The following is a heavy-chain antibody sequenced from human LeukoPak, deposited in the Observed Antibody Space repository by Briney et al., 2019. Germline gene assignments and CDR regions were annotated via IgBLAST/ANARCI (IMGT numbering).Heavy chain of an antibody. Sequence: SETLSLTCTVSGYSISSGYYWGWIRQPPGKGLEWIGSIYHSGSTYYNPSLKSRVTISVDTSKNQFSLKLSSVTAADTAVYYCARGETSSGWSYYYYYYYMDVWGKGTTVTVSS. J-gene: IGHJ6*03. CDR1: GYSISSGYY. V-gene: IGHV4-38-2*02. CDR3: ARGETSSGWSYYYYYYYMDV. D-gene: IGHD6-19*01. CDR2: IYHSGST.